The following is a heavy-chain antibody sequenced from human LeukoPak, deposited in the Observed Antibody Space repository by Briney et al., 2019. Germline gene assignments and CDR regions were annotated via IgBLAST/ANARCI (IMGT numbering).Heavy chain of an antibody. CDR3: ASRGRRDGYNKGWYFDL. J-gene: IGHJ2*01. D-gene: IGHD5-24*01. CDR1: GGSISSYY. CDR2: IYYSGST. Sequence: SETLSLTCTVSGGSISSYYWSWIRQPPGKGLEWIGYIYYSGSTNYNPSLKSRVTISVDTTKNQFSLKLSSVTAADTAVYYCASRGRRDGYNKGWYFDLWGRGTLVTVSS. V-gene: IGHV4-59*08.